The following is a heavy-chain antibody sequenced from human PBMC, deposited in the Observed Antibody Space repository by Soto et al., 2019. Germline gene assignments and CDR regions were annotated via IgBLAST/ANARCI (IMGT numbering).Heavy chain of an antibody. J-gene: IGHJ4*02. CDR3: ARAGWELLSRGY. CDR2: IYYSGST. Sequence: SETLSLTCTVSGGSISSYYWSWIRQPPGKGLEWIGYIYYSGSTNYNPSLKSRVTISVDTSKNQFSLKLSSVTAADTAVYYCARAGWELLSRGYWGQGTLVSVSA. D-gene: IGHD1-26*01. V-gene: IGHV4-59*01. CDR1: GGSISSYY.